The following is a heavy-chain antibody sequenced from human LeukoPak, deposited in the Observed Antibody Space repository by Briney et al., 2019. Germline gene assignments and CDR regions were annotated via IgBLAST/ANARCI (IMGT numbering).Heavy chain of an antibody. CDR3: AKDRWIAAAGTSFDY. CDR1: GFTFSSYG. D-gene: IGHD6-13*01. Sequence: GGSLRLSCAASGFTFSSYGMHWVRQAPGKGLEWVAVISYDGSNKYYADSVKGRFTISRDNSKNTLYLQMNSLRAEDTAVYYCAKDRWIAAAGTSFDYWGQGTLVTVSS. CDR2: ISYDGSNK. V-gene: IGHV3-30*18. J-gene: IGHJ4*02.